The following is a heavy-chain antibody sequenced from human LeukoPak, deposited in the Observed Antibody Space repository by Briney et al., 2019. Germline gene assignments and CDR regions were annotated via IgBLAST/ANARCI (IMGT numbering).Heavy chain of an antibody. J-gene: IGHJ4*02. D-gene: IGHD3-10*01. CDR3: ARDLGYYGSGTPFDY. Sequence: SQTLSLTCTVSGGSISSGSYYWSWIRQPAGKGLEWIGRIYTSGSTNYNPSLKRRVTISVDTSKNQFSLKLSSVTAADTAVYYCARDLGYYGSGTPFDYWGQGTLVTVSS. V-gene: IGHV4-61*02. CDR1: GGSISSGSYY. CDR2: IYTSGST.